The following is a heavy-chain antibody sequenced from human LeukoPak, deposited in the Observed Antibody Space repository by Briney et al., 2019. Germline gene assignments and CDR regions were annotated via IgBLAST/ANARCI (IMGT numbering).Heavy chain of an antibody. Sequence: PSETLSLTCAVYGGSFSGYHWSWIRQPPGKGLEWIGEINHSGSTNYTPSLKSRVTISVDTSKNQFSLKLSSVTAADTAVYYCARSVSVSSGWYYNYWGQGTLVTVSS. CDR1: GGSFSGYH. V-gene: IGHV4-34*01. CDR2: INHSGST. CDR3: ARSVSVSSGWYYNY. J-gene: IGHJ4*02. D-gene: IGHD6-19*01.